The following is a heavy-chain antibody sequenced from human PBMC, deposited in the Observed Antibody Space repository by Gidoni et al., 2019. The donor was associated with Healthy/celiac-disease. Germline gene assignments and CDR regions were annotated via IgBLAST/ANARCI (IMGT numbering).Heavy chain of an antibody. CDR2: FYYSGST. Sequence: QVQLQESGPGLVKPSETLSLTCTVSGGSISSYYWSWIRQPPGTGLEWIGYFYYSGSTNYNPSLKSRVTISVDTSKNQFSLKLSSVTAADTAVYYCARELFGGSYFDYWGQGTLVTVSS. D-gene: IGHD3-10*01. J-gene: IGHJ4*02. CDR3: ARELFGGSYFDY. V-gene: IGHV4-59*01. CDR1: GGSISSYY.